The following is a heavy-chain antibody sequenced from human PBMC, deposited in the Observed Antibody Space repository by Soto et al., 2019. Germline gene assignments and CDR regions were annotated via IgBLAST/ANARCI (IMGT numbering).Heavy chain of an antibody. D-gene: IGHD3-16*01. CDR1: GFSFSTSE. CDR3: APCKFGSFNIAASEI. J-gene: IGHJ3*02. V-gene: IGHV3-48*03. Sequence: EVQLVESGGGLVQPGGSLRLCCAASGFSFSTSEMTWVRQAPGKGLEWISYISKSSVTTHYADSVKGRFTISRDNANNSLFLEMNSLRVEDTALYHCAPCKFGSFNIAASEIWGQGTMVTVSS. CDR2: ISKSSVTT.